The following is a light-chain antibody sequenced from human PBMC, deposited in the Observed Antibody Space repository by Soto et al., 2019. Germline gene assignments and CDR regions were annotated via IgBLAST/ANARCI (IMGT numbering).Light chain of an antibody. Sequence: DIQMTQSPSSLSASVGDRVTITCRPSQDIRNDLGWFQLKPGEAPKRLIYAASRLQSGVPSRFSGSGSGTEFTLTISSLQPEDFASYYCLQQNTSPWTFGPGTKVEFK. J-gene: IGKJ1*01. CDR2: AAS. V-gene: IGKV1-17*01. CDR1: QDIRND. CDR3: LQQNTSPWT.